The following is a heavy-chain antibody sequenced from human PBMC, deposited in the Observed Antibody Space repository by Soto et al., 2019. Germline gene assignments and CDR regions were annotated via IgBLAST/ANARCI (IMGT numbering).Heavy chain of an antibody. Sequence: SVKVSCKASGGTFSSYAISWVRQAPGQGLEWMGGIIPIFGTANYAQKFQGRVTITADESTSTAYMELSSLRSEDTAVYYCARAYYYDSSGDAWLDPWGQGTLVTVYS. D-gene: IGHD3-22*01. CDR3: ARAYYYDSSGDAWLDP. CDR1: GGTFSSYA. CDR2: IIPIFGTA. J-gene: IGHJ5*02. V-gene: IGHV1-69*13.